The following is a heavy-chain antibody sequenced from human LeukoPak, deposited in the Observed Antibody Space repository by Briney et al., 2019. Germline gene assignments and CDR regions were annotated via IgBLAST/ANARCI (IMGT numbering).Heavy chain of an antibody. D-gene: IGHD1-26*01. CDR2: VTTLRNDR. V-gene: IGHV1-18*01. CDR1: GYTFSNHG. Sequence: ASVKVSCKPAGYTFSNHGLSWVRQAPGQGLEWMGWVTTLRNDRREFQGRVTMTTDTSTGTAYMEPRNLTSDDTAVYYCARGGSWDAFDMWGQGTMVIVSS. J-gene: IGHJ3*02. CDR3: ARGGSWDAFDM.